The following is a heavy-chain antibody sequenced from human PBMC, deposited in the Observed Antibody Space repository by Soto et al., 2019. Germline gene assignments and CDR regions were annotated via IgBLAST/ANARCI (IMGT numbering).Heavy chain of an antibody. J-gene: IGHJ4*02. Sequence: QVQLQESGPRLVKPSETLSLTCGVSGGSVSSGSYYWSWIRQHPGKGLEWIGYIYYTGSTKYNPSLKSRVTISLDTSKNQFSLKLSSVTAADTAVYYCASFYHGYDFYDYWGQGTLVTVSA. CDR1: GGSVSSGSYY. V-gene: IGHV4-61*01. CDR2: IYYTGST. CDR3: ASFYHGYDFYDY. D-gene: IGHD5-12*01.